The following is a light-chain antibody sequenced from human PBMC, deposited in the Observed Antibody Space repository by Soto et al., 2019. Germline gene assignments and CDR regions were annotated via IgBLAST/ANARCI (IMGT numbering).Light chain of an antibody. CDR1: ENIKNW. CDR2: AAS. V-gene: IGKV1-39*01. CDR3: QQSFSTPPT. J-gene: IGKJ1*01. Sequence: DIQMTQSPSTLSASVGDRVTITCRASENIKNWLAWYQQTAGKAPKLLIYAASSLQSGVPSRFSGSGSGTDFTLTISSLQPEDFASYYCQQSFSTPPTFGQGTKVDIK.